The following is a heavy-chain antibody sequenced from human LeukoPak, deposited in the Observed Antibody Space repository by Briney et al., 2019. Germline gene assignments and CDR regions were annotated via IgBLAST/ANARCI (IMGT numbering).Heavy chain of an antibody. V-gene: IGHV3-33*06. D-gene: IGHD4-11*01. J-gene: IGHJ4*02. CDR3: AKDAQRGFDYSNSLEY. CDR2: IWSDGTNK. Sequence: GGSLTVSCAASGFTFSHYGMHWIRQAPGKGLEWVAVIWSDGTNKYYADSVKGRFTIYRDDSQNRVFLLMNSLRAEDTALYYCAKDAQRGFDYSNSLEYWGQGALVSVSS. CDR1: GFTFSHYG.